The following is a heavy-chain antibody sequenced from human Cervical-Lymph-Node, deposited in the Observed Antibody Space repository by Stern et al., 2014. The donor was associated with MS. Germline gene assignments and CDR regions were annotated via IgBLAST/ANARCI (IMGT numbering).Heavy chain of an antibody. V-gene: IGHV2-5*02. CDR3: AHSHGSTTGYFSGMDV. Sequence: QVTLKESGPTLVRPTQTLTLTCTFSGFSLSDTGVAVGWIRQPPGKALEWRGLIYWDDDDRYTPSLKDRLTVSADTSKSQVVLRMTNVDPVDTATYYCAHSHGSTTGYFSGMDVWGPGTTVTVSS. CDR1: GFSLSDTGVA. J-gene: IGHJ6*02. D-gene: IGHD4-11*01. CDR2: IYWDDDD.